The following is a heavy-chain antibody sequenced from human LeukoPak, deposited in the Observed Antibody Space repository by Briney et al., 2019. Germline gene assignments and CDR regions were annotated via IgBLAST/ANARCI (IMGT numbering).Heavy chain of an antibody. J-gene: IGHJ5*02. CDR1: GFTVSSNY. CDR3: AKTLHRNWFDP. D-gene: IGHD4-11*01. Sequence: GGSLRPSCAASGFTVSSNYMSWVRQAPGKGLEWVSSISGTGNSTYYADSLKGRFTISRDNSKNTLYLQMNSLRAEDTAVYYCAKTLHRNWFDPWGQGSLVTVSS. V-gene: IGHV3-23*01. CDR2: ISGTGNST.